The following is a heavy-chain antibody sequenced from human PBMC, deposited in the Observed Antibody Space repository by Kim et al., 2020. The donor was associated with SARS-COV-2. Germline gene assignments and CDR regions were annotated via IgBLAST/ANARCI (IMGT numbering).Heavy chain of an antibody. CDR1: GGSISSNNYY. CDR3: ARLHLRRISLFGVIDNGNWFDP. V-gene: IGHV4-39*01. CDR2: IFYSGSN. Sequence: SETLSLTCTVSGGSISSNNYYWGWIRQPPGKGLEWIGSIFYSGSNYYNPSLQSRVTISIDTSKNHFSLKLSSVTAADTAVYYCARLHLRRISLFGVIDNGNWFDPWGQGTLVTVSS. D-gene: IGHD3-3*01. J-gene: IGHJ5*02.